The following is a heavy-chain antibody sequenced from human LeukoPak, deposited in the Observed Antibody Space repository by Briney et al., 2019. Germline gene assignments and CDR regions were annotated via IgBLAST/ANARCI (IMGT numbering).Heavy chain of an antibody. V-gene: IGHV4-61*01. CDR1: GGSVTSGTSY. CDR3: ARRRSYHYASGPFDY. D-gene: IGHD3-10*01. J-gene: IGHJ4*02. Sequence: SETLSLTCTVSGGSVTSGTSYWSWIRQPPGKGLEWIGYVFYSGSTNYHPSLKSRVTISLDTSKNQFSLTLTSVTAADTAVYFCARRRSYHYASGPFDYWGQGVLVTVSS. CDR2: VFYSGST.